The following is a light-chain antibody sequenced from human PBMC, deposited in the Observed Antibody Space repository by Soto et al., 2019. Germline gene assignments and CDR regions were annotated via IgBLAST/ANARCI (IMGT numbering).Light chain of an antibody. V-gene: IGKV3-20*01. Sequence: EIVLTQSPGTLSLSPGERATLSCRASQSVSSSYLAWYQQKPGQAPRLLIYGASTRATGIPARFIGSGSGTEFTLTISSLQSEDFAVYFCQQYADWPKTFGQGTKVDIK. J-gene: IGKJ1*01. CDR2: GAS. CDR3: QQYADWPKT. CDR1: QSVSSSY.